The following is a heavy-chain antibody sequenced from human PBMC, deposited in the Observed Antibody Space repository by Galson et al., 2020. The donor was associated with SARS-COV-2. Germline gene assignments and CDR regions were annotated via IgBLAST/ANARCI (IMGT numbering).Heavy chain of an antibody. CDR3: AVSWRGLVVEVAPSSVSPFDL. V-gene: IGHV3-23*02. Sequence: GESLKISCTASGFIFSPYAFTWIRQSPGRGLEWLSVISGNGKTTYYGDSVKGRFTISRDNSKSTLFLRLTNLRAEDTAIYYCAVSWRGLVVEVAPSSVSPFDLWGQGTPVTVSS. CDR2: ISGNGKTT. D-gene: IGHD5-12*01. CDR1: GFIFSPYA. J-gene: IGHJ4*02.